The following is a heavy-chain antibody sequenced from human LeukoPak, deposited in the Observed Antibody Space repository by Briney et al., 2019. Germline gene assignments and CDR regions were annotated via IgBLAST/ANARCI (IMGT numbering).Heavy chain of an antibody. V-gene: IGHV5-51*01. D-gene: IGHD4-17*01. CDR3: ARHLLDGAVTTALDY. J-gene: IGHJ4*02. CDR2: IYPGDSHT. Sequence: GESLKISCKGSGYSFASHWITWVRQMPGKGLEWIGIIYPGDSHTRYGPSFQGQVTISADKSISTAYLQWSSLKASDTAVYFCARHLLDGAVTTALDYWGQGTLVTVSS. CDR1: GYSFASHW.